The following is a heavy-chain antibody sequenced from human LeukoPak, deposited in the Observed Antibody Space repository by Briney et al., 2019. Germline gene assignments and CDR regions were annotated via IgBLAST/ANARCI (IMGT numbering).Heavy chain of an antibody. J-gene: IGHJ3*02. V-gene: IGHV3-9*01. CDR2: INWNSGSM. D-gene: IGHD1-26*01. Sequence: SGGSLRLSCAASGFTFDDHAMHWVRQAPGKGLEWVSGINWNSGSMGYADSVKGRFTISRDNAKNSLYLQMDSLRTEDTALYYCAKDQRSDRDAFDIWGQGTMVTASS. CDR3: AKDQRSDRDAFDI. CDR1: GFTFDDHA.